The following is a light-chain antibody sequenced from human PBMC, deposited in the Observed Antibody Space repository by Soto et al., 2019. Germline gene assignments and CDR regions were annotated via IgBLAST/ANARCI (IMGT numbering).Light chain of an antibody. CDR3: QSYDSSLSAVV. CDR1: SSNIGADYD. Sequence: QPVLTQPPSVSGAPGQRVTISCTGSSSNIGADYDVHWYQQLPGTAPKLLIYGNSNRPSGVPDRFSGSKSGTSASLAITGLQDEDEADYYCQSYDSSLSAVVFGGGTKLTVL. V-gene: IGLV1-40*01. CDR2: GNS. J-gene: IGLJ3*02.